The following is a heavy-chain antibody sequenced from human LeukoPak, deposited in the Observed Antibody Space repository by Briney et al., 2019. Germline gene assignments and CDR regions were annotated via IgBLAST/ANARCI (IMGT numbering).Heavy chain of an antibody. CDR2: IYYSGST. D-gene: IGHD3-9*01. V-gene: IGHV4-31*11. CDR1: GGSFSSGGYY. J-gene: IGHJ3*02. Sequence: KPSETLSLTCAVYGGSFSSGGYYWSWIRQHPGKGLEWIGYIYYSGSTDYNPSLKSRFTMSVDTSKNQFSLKLSSVTAADTAVYYCASADYDMAFDIWGQGTMVTVSS. CDR3: ASADYDMAFDI.